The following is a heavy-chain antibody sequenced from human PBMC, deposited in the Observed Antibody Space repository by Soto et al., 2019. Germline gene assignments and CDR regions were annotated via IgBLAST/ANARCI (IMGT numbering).Heavy chain of an antibody. CDR3: ARDQFLDAFDI. V-gene: IGHV3-30-3*01. J-gene: IGHJ3*02. D-gene: IGHD2-21*01. CDR1: GFIFSSYS. Sequence: QVQLEESGGGVVQPGRSLRLSCAASGFIFSSYSMHWVRQAPGKGLEWVAIISNDGSSKYYVDSVKGRFTISRDNSNNTMSRQMNSLRAEDTAVYYCARDQFLDAFDIWGQGTMVTVSS. CDR2: ISNDGSSK.